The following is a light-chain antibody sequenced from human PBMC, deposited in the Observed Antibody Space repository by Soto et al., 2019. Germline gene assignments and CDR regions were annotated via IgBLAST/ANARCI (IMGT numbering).Light chain of an antibody. J-gene: IGKJ5*01. Sequence: DIQMAESPSTLSASVGDRVTMTCRASQSISTWLAWYQQEPGKAPKLLIHKASSLQSGVPSRFSGSGSGTDFTLTISSLHPDDFATYYCQQLHDYPITFGQGTRLEI. CDR1: QSISTW. CDR2: KAS. V-gene: IGKV1-5*03. CDR3: QQLHDYPIT.